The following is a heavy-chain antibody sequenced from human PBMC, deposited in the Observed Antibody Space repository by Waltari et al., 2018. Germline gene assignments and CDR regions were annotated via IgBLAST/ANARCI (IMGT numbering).Heavy chain of an antibody. D-gene: IGHD7-27*01. CDR1: GFMLSSFW. V-gene: IGHV3-7*04. J-gene: IGHJ6*02. Sequence: EVQLVESGGGLVQPGGSLRLPCAVSGFMLSSFWMSWVRQAPGKGLEWVANINQDGTEKYYVGSVKGRFTISRDNAKNSLYLQMNSLRAEDTAVYYCARVNWGSDKKSLDVWGQGTTVTVSS. CDR2: INQDGTEK. CDR3: ARVNWGSDKKSLDV.